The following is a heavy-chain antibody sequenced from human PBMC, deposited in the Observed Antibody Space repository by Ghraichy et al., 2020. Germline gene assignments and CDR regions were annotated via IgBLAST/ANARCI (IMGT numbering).Heavy chain of an antibody. Sequence: SQTLSLTCTVSGGSISSYYWSWIRQPPGKGLEWIGYIYYSGSTNYNPSLKSRVTISVDTSKNQFSLKLSSVTAADTAVYYCARSAKSGDDFWSGYPLYYYYGMDVWGQGTTVTVSS. CDR1: GGSISSYY. J-gene: IGHJ6*02. CDR2: IYYSGST. D-gene: IGHD3-3*01. V-gene: IGHV4-59*01. CDR3: ARSAKSGDDFWSGYPLYYYYGMDV.